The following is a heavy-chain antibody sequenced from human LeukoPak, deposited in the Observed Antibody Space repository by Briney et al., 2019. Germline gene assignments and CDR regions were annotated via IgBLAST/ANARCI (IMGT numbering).Heavy chain of an antibody. CDR3: ARTYSSSWFDY. CDR2: IYYSGST. D-gene: IGHD6-13*01. Sequence: PSETLSLTCTVSGGSISSYYWSWIRQPPGKGLEWIGYIYYSGSTNYNPSLKSRVTISVDTFKNQFSLKLSSVTAADTAIYYCARTYSSSWFDYWGQGTLVTVSS. CDR1: GGSISSYY. V-gene: IGHV4-59*01. J-gene: IGHJ4*02.